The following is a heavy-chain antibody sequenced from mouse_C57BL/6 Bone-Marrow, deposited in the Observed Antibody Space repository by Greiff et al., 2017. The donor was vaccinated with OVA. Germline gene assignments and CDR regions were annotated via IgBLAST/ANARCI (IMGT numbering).Heavy chain of an antibody. D-gene: IGHD1-1*01. CDR2: IYPRSGNT. CDR3: ARMSGSSFYWYFDV. Sequence: QVQLQQSGAELARPGASVKLSCKASGYTFTSYGISWVKQRTGQGLEWIGEIYPRSGNTYYNEEFKGKATLTAEKSSSTAYMELRSLTSEDSAVYFCARMSGSSFYWYFDVWGTGTTVTVSS. V-gene: IGHV1-81*01. J-gene: IGHJ1*03. CDR1: GYTFTSYG.